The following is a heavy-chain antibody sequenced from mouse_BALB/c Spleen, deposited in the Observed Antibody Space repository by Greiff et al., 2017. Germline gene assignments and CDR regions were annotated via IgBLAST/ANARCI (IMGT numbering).Heavy chain of an antibody. CDR1: GFSFTSYG. CDR3: ARTYYYGSNWGYFDV. V-gene: IGHV2-2*02. Sequence: VKLMESGPGLVQPSQSLSITCTVSGFSFTSYGVHWVRQSPGKGLEWLGVIWSGGSTDYNAAFISRLSISKDNSKSQVFFKMNSLQANDTAIYYCARTYYYGSNWGYFDVWGAGTTVTVSS. CDR2: IWSGGST. J-gene: IGHJ1*01. D-gene: IGHD1-1*01.